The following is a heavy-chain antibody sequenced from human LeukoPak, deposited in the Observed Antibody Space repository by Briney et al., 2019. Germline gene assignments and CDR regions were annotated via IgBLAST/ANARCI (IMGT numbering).Heavy chain of an antibody. V-gene: IGHV3-21*01. CDR2: ISSSSSYM. J-gene: IGHJ4*02. D-gene: IGHD3-9*01. Sequence: TGGSLRLSCGVSGFNFNTYNMNWVRQAPGKGLEWVSTISSSSSYMYYADSVRGRFTISRDNAKNSLYLQMNSLRAEDTAVYYCARVSYDILTGYSNLDYWGQGTLVTVSS. CDR3: ARVSYDILTGYSNLDY. CDR1: GFNFNTYN.